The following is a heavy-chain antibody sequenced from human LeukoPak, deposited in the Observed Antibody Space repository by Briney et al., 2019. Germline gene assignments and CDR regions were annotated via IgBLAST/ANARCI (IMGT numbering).Heavy chain of an antibody. V-gene: IGHV1-2*02. J-gene: IGHJ4*02. CDR2: INPNSGGT. Sequence: ASVKVSCKASGYTFTGYYMHWVRQAPGQGLEWMGWINPNSGGTNYAQKFQGRVTMTEDTSTDTAYMELSSLRSEDTAVYYCATEGQLDEFDYWGQGTLVTVSS. CDR3: ATEGQLDEFDY. D-gene: IGHD6-6*01. CDR1: GYTFTGYY.